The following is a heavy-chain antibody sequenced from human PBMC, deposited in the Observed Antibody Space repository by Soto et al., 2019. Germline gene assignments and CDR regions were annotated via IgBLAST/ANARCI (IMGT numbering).Heavy chain of an antibody. Sequence: ASVKVSCKASGGTFSSYAISWVRQAPGQGLEWMGGIIPIFGTANYAQKFQGRVTITADESTSTAYMELSSLRSEDTAVYYCAGGSSSQLGFDYWGQGTLVTVSS. V-gene: IGHV1-69*13. CDR3: AGGSSSQLGFDY. J-gene: IGHJ4*02. CDR2: IIPIFGTA. D-gene: IGHD6-13*01. CDR1: GGTFSSYA.